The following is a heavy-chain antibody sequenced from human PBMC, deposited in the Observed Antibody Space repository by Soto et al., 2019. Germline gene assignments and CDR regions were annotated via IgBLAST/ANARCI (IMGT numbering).Heavy chain of an antibody. CDR2: ISPYSGYT. D-gene: IGHD2-8*01. CDR3: AREASVLIPAVHFSRFDS. V-gene: IGHV1-18*01. J-gene: IGHJ4*01. CDR1: GYSFRKYG. Sequence: ASGKVSCNGFGYSFRKYGINWVRQAPGQGLEWVGWISPYSGYTHSAQKFHGRLTLTTDTAASTAYMELRILRSADTALYYCAREASVLIPAVHFSRFDSWG.